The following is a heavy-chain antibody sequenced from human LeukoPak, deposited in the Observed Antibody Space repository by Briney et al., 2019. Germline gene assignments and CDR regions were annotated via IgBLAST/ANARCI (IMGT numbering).Heavy chain of an antibody. CDR1: GYTFTGYY. CDR3: ASLDCTNGVCLDYFDY. CDR2: INPNSGGT. J-gene: IGHJ4*02. Sequence: VASVKVSCKASGYTFTGYYIHWVRQAPGQGLEWMGLINPNSGGTNYAQKFQGRVTMTRDTSISTAYMELSRLRSDDTAVYYCASLDCTNGVCLDYFDYGGQGTLVTVSS. D-gene: IGHD2-8*01. V-gene: IGHV1-2*02.